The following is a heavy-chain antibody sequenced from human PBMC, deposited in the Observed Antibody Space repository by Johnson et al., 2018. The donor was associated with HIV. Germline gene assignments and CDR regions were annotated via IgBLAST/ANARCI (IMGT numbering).Heavy chain of an antibody. V-gene: IGHV3-13*01. J-gene: IGHJ3*02. CDR1: GFTFRTYW. Sequence: VQLVESGGGLVEPGGSLRLSCAASGFTFRTYWMHWVRQAPGKGLVWVSAIGTAGDTYYPGSVKGRFTISRENAKNSLYLQMNSLRAGDTAVYYCARALRTARGSPGNGGYDAFDIWGQGTMVTVSS. CDR3: ARALRTARGSPGNGGYDAFDI. CDR2: IGTAGDT. D-gene: IGHD1-1*01.